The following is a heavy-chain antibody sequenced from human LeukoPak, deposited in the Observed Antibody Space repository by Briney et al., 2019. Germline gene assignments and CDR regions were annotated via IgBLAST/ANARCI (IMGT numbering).Heavy chain of an antibody. CDR2: INPNSGST. CDR1: GYTFTSYY. Sequence: ASVKVSCKASGYTFTSYYVHWVRQAPGQGLEWMGKINPNSGSTSYAQKFQGRVTITADESTSTAYMELSSLRSEDTAVYYCARGTALVEMATISWGQGTLVTVSS. J-gene: IGHJ5*02. V-gene: IGHV1-46*01. D-gene: IGHD5-24*01. CDR3: ARGTALVEMATIS.